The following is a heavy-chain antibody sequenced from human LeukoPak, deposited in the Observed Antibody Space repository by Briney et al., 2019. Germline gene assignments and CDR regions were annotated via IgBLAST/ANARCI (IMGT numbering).Heavy chain of an antibody. D-gene: IGHD2-2*01. J-gene: IGHJ4*02. CDR3: ARDPRYCSSTSCPPGGY. V-gene: IGHV3-21*01. CDR2: ISSSSSYI. CDR1: GFTFSSYS. Sequence: PGWSLRLSCAASGFTFSSYSMNWVRQAPGKGLEWVSSISSSSSYIYYADSVKGRFTISRDNAKNSLYLQMNSLRAEDTAVYYCARDPRYCSSTSCPPGGYWGQGTLVTVSS.